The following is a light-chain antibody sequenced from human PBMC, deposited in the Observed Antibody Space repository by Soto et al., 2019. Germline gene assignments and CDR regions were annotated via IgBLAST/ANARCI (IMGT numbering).Light chain of an antibody. CDR1: SSDVGGYNY. CDR3: SSYTSSSTPYV. J-gene: IGLJ1*01. V-gene: IGLV2-14*01. CDR2: DVS. Sequence: QSVLTQPASVSGSPGQSITISCTGTSSDVGGYNYVSWYQQHPGKAPKLMIYDVSNRPSGVSNRFSGSKSGNTASLTISGPQAEDEADYYCSSYTSSSTPYVSGTGTKVPAL.